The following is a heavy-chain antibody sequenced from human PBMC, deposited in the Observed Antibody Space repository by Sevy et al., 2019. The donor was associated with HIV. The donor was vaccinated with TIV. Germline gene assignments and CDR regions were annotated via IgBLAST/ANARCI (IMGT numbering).Heavy chain of an antibody. D-gene: IGHD3-16*01. CDR3: AHETFGRFDS. J-gene: IGHJ4*02. V-gene: IGHV3-7*01. CDR2: IKGDGGDK. CDR1: GFSFSANW. Sequence: GGSLRLSCAASGFSFSANWMNWVRQAPGKGLEWVANIKGDGGDKHYVDSVEGRFTISRDNAKNVLYLQMNSLRVEDMAVYYCAHETFGRFDSWGQGTLVTVSS.